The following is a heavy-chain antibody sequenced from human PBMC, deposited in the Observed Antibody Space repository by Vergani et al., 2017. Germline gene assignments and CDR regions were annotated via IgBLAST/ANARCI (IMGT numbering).Heavy chain of an antibody. CDR1: GYIFTSYG. CDR2: ISAYNGNT. V-gene: IGHV1-18*04. CDR3: AGDRTTVTSMLSDY. J-gene: IGHJ4*02. D-gene: IGHD4-17*01. Sequence: QVQLVQSGAEVKKPGASGKVSCKSSGYIFTSYGISWVRQAPGKGLEWMGWISAYNGNTHYAHKLQGRVTMTTDTSTSTSYMELRSLRSDDTAVYYCAGDRTTVTSMLSDYWGQGTLVTVSS.